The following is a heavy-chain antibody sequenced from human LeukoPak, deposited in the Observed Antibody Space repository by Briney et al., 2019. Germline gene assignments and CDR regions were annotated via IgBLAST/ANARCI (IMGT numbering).Heavy chain of an antibody. CDR2: ISYDGSNK. V-gene: IGHV3-30*04. D-gene: IGHD4-17*01. J-gene: IGHJ4*02. CDR1: GFTFSSYA. CDR3: ARAPFGDGDYDLGYYFDY. Sequence: PGGSLRLSCAAFGFTFSSYAMHWVRQAPGKGLEWVAVISYDGSNKYYADSVKGRFTISRDNSKNTLYLQMNSLRAEDTAVYYCARAPFGDGDYDLGYYFDYWGQGTLVTVSS.